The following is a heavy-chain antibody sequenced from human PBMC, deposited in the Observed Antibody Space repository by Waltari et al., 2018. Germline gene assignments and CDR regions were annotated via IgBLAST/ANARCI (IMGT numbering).Heavy chain of an antibody. V-gene: IGHV4-59*01. Sequence: QVQLQESGPGLVKPSETLSLTCTVSGGSISSYYWSWIRQPPGKGLEWIGYIYSSGSTNYHPSLTSRVIISVDTSKNQFSLRVRSMTAADTAVYYCARDRGYQDYWGQGTLVTVSS. CDR2: IYSSGST. CDR3: ARDRGYQDY. J-gene: IGHJ4*02. CDR1: GGSISSYY. D-gene: IGHD3-10*01.